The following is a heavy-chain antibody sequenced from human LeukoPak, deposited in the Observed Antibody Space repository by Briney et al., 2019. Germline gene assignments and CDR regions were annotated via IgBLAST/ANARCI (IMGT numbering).Heavy chain of an antibody. CDR1: GGSISSGGYY. CDR3: ASWYYYDSSGYCFDY. J-gene: IGHJ4*02. D-gene: IGHD3-22*01. CDR2: IYYSGST. V-gene: IGHV4-31*03. Sequence: SQTLSLTCTVSGGSISSGGYYWSWIRRHPGKGLEWIGYIYYSGSTYYNPSLKSRVTISVDTSKNQFSLKLSSVTAADTAVYYCASWYYYDSSGYCFDYWGQGTLVTVSS.